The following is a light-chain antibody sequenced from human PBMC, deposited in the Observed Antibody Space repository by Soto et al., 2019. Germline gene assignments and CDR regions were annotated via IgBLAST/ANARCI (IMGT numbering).Light chain of an antibody. V-gene: IGKV3-11*01. J-gene: IGKJ5*01. CDR1: QTVSSS. CDR3: QQCGSSST. CDR2: EAS. Sequence: EIVLTQSPATLSLSPGERATLSCRASQTVSSSLAWYQQKPGQAPRLLTYEASNRATGIPARLSGSGSGADFTLTISRLEPEDFAVYYCQQCGSSSTFGQGTRLEIK.